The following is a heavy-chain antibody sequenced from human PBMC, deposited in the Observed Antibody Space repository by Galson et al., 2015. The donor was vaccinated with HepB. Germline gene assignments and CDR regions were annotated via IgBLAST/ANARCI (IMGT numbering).Heavy chain of an antibody. CDR1: GFTFSNAW. Sequence: SLRLSCAASGFTFSNAWMNWVRQAPGKGLEWVGRIKSRSDGGTTDYAAPVKGRFTISRDDSKNTLYLQMNTLKSEDTTVYYCARDSLEYSSSSIVSETYYFDYWGQGTLVTVSS. CDR3: ARDSLEYSSSSIVSETYYFDY. D-gene: IGHD6-6*01. J-gene: IGHJ4*02. V-gene: IGHV3-15*01. CDR2: IKSRSDGGTT.